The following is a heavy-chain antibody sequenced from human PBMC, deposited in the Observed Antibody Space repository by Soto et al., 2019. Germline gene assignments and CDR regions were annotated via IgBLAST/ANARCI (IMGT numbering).Heavy chain of an antibody. CDR3: ARGSWDDVSGHYYMDV. D-gene: IGHD1-1*01. J-gene: IGHJ6*03. CDR1: GDSVSSNSAG. CDR2: TYYKSKWYY. Sequence: SQTLSLTCDISGDSVSSNSAGWNWIRQTPSRGLEWLGRTYYKSKWYYTYAASVKSRITVSPDTSKNQFPLQLTSVTPEDTAFYYCARGSWDDVSGHYYMDVWDKGTTVTVSS. V-gene: IGHV6-1*01.